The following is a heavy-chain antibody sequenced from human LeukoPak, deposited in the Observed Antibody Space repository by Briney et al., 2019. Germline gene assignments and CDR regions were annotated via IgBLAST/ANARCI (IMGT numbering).Heavy chain of an antibody. J-gene: IGHJ5*02. CDR3: ARKGKRITIFGVVNPNYNWFDP. CDR1: GGSISSYY. Sequence: SETLSLTCTVSGGSISSYYWSWIRQPPGKGLEWTGEINHSGSTNYNPSLKSRVTISVDTSKNQFSLKLSSVTAADTAVYYCARKGKRITIFGVVNPNYNWFDPWGQGTLVTVSS. D-gene: IGHD3-3*01. CDR2: INHSGST. V-gene: IGHV4-34*01.